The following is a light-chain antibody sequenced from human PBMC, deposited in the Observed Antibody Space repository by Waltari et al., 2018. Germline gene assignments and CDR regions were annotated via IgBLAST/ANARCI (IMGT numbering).Light chain of an antibody. CDR1: QSLVHSDGNTH. Sequence: DVVMTQSPLSLPVTLGQPASISCTSSQSLVHSDGNTHLVWFHQRPGQSPRRLIYKVSIRDSEVPGRCSGGGSATDFTLRISRVEAEDVGVYYCMQGTHWPYTFGQGTKLDIK. V-gene: IGKV2-30*02. J-gene: IGKJ2*01. CDR3: MQGTHWPYT. CDR2: KVS.